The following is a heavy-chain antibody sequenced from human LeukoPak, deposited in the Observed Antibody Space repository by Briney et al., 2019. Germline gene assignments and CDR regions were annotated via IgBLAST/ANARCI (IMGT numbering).Heavy chain of an antibody. Sequence: PGGSLRLSCAGSGFTFRSYAMSWVRQAPGKGLEWVSGVTGSASSTYYADSVKGRFTISRDNSKNILYLQMSSLRVEDTAVYYCAKGWYNGPNWFDPWGQGTLVTVSS. CDR2: VTGSASST. CDR1: GFTFRSYA. J-gene: IGHJ5*02. V-gene: IGHV3-23*01. D-gene: IGHD1-14*01. CDR3: AKGWYNGPNWFDP.